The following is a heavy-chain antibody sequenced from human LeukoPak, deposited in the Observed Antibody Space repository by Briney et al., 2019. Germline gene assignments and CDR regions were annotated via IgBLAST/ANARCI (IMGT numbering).Heavy chain of an antibody. J-gene: IGHJ3*02. D-gene: IGHD4-17*01. Sequence: ASVKVSCKASGYTFTSYDINWVRQATGQGLEWMGWMNPNSGNTGYAQKFQGRVTMTRNTSISTAYMELSSLRPEDTAVYYCARSLGDYDSDAFDIWGQGTMVTVSS. CDR3: ARSLGDYDSDAFDI. CDR2: MNPNSGNT. V-gene: IGHV1-8*01. CDR1: GYTFTSYD.